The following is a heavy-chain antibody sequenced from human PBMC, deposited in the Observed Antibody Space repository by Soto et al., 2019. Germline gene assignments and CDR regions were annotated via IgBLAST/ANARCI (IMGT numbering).Heavy chain of an antibody. Sequence: GGSLRLSCAASGFTFSSYWMHWVRQAPGKGLVWVSRINSDGSSTSYADSVKGRFTISRDNAKNTLYLQMNSLRAEDTAVYYCARVKGWIQLWPRPYYYYGMDVWGQGTTVTVSS. D-gene: IGHD5-18*01. V-gene: IGHV3-74*01. CDR2: INSDGSST. CDR3: ARVKGWIQLWPRPYYYYGMDV. J-gene: IGHJ6*02. CDR1: GFTFSSYW.